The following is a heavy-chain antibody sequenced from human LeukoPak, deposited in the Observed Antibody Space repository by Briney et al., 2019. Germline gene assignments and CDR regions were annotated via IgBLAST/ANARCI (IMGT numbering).Heavy chain of an antibody. Sequence: ASVKVSCKASGYTFTSYAMHWVRQAPGQRLEWMGWINAGNGNTKYSQKFQGRVTITRDTSASTAYMELSSLRSEDTAVYYCARGEYCSSTSCYGYFQHWGQGTLVTVSS. V-gene: IGHV1-3*01. CDR3: ARGEYCSSTSCYGYFQH. J-gene: IGHJ1*01. D-gene: IGHD2-2*01. CDR1: GYTFTSYA. CDR2: INAGNGNT.